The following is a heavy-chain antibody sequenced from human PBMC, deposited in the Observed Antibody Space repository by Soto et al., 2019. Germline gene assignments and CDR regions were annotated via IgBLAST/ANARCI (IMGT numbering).Heavy chain of an antibody. Sequence: QVQLVESGGGVVQPGRSLRLSCAASGFTFSSYGMHWVRQAPGKGLEWVAVIWYDGSNKYYADSVKGRFTISRDNSKNTLYLQMNSLRAEDTAVYYCARGDIVVVPGIDYWGRGTLVTVSS. CDR2: IWYDGSNK. J-gene: IGHJ4*02. V-gene: IGHV3-33*01. D-gene: IGHD2-2*01. CDR3: ARGDIVVVPGIDY. CDR1: GFTFSSYG.